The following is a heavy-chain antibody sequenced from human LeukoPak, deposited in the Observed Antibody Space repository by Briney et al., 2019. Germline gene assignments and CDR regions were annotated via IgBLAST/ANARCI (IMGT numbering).Heavy chain of an antibody. CDR3: ARDGAPYCSGGTCYLFYWFDP. V-gene: IGHV3-21*06. CDR2: ISSNSKYI. Sequence: SGGSLRLSCAASGFTFSTYSMNRVRQAPGKGLEWVSSISSNSKYIYYADSVKGRFSISRDNAKNSLYLQMNSLRAEDTAVYYCARDGAPYCSGGTCYLFYWFDPWGQGTLVTVSS. D-gene: IGHD2-15*01. CDR1: GFTFSTYS. J-gene: IGHJ5*02.